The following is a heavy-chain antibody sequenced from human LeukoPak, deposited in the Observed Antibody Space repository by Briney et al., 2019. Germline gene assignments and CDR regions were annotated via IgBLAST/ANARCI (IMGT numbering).Heavy chain of an antibody. Sequence: GASVKVSCKASGGTFSSYAISWVRQAPGQGLEWMGRIIPILGIANYAQKFQGRVTITADKSTSTAYMELSSLRSEDTAVYYCARAVGTIFGVVTGYYYYMDVWGKGTTVTVSS. D-gene: IGHD3-3*01. CDR2: IIPILGIA. CDR3: ARAVGTIFGVVTGYYYYMDV. CDR1: GGTFSSYA. J-gene: IGHJ6*03. V-gene: IGHV1-69*04.